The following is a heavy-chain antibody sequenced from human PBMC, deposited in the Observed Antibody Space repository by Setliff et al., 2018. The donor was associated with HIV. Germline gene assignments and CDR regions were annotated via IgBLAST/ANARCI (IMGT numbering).Heavy chain of an antibody. Sequence: PSETLSLTCTVSGGSINSTSYYWGWIRQPPGNGLEWIGSIYHTGSTYYKPSLKSRVTISVDTSKNQFSLRLSSVAAGDTAVYYCVKARVDGDYYYYYYMDVWGKGTTVTISS. CDR1: GGSINSTSYY. D-gene: IGHD4-17*01. CDR3: VKARVDGDYYYYYYMDV. V-gene: IGHV4-39*01. J-gene: IGHJ6*03. CDR2: IYHTGST.